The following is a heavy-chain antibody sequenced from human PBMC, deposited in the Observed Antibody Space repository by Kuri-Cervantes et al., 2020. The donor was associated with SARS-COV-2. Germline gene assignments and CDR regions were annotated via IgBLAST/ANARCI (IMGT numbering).Heavy chain of an antibody. D-gene: IGHD3-9*01. Sequence: SGPTLVKPTQTLTLTCTFSGFSLNTSGMCVSWIRQPPGKALEWLARIDWDDDKYYSTSLRTRLIISKDTSKSQVVLTMTNMDPVDTATYYCARCLRYFDWLLYSDYYYYMDVWGKGTTVTVSS. CDR2: IDWDDDK. J-gene: IGHJ6*03. V-gene: IGHV2-70*11. CDR3: ARCLRYFDWLLYSDYYYYMDV. CDR1: GFSLNTSGMC.